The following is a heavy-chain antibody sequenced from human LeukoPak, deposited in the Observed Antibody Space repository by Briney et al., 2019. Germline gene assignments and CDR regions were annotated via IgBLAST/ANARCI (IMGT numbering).Heavy chain of an antibody. CDR2: ISSSSSYI. Sequence: GGSLRLSCAASGFTFSSYSMNWVRQAPGKGLDWVSSISSSSSYIYYADSVKVRFTISRDNAKNSLYLQMNSRRGEDTAVYYCARSVDSKGNYWGQGTLVAVP. CDR3: ARSVDSKGNY. J-gene: IGHJ4*02. V-gene: IGHV3-21*01. D-gene: IGHD4-11*01. CDR1: GFTFSSYS.